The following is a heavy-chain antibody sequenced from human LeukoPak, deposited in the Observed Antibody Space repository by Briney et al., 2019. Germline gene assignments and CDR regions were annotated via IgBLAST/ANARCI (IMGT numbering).Heavy chain of an antibody. CDR1: GYSFTSYW. CDR3: ARQLPYSSGYYDFDY. CDR2: IYPGDSDT. D-gene: IGHD6-19*01. Sequence: GESLKISCKGSGYSFTSYWIGWVRQMPGKGLEWMGIIYPGDSDTRYSPSFRGQVTISADKSISTAYLQWSSLKASDTAMYYCARQLPYSSGYYDFDYWGQGTLVTVSS. J-gene: IGHJ4*02. V-gene: IGHV5-51*01.